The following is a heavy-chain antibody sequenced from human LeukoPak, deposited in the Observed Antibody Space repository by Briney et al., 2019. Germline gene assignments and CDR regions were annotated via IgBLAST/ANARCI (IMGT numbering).Heavy chain of an antibody. CDR2: IYSGGST. CDR3: ARVTWAYGDYYMDV. J-gene: IGHJ6*03. V-gene: IGHV3-66*01. CDR1: GFTVSSNY. Sequence: PGGSLRLSCAASGFTVSSNYMSWVRQAPGKGLEWVSVIYSGGSTYYADSVKGRFTISRDNSKNTLYLQMNSLRAEDTAVYYCARVTWAYGDYYMDVWGKGTTVTISS. D-gene: IGHD4-17*01.